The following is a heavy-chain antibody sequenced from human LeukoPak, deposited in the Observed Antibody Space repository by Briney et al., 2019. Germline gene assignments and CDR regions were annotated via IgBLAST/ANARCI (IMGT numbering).Heavy chain of an antibody. V-gene: IGHV1-18*01. Sequence: ASVKVSCKASGYTFTTYAMNWVRQAPGQGLEWMGWISAYNGNTNYAQKLQGRVTMTTDTSTSTAYMELRSLRSDDTAVYYCARDFAGGRRLVEVAATRPMGYWGQGTLVTVSS. CDR3: ARDFAGGRRLVEVAATRPMGY. CDR2: ISAYNGNT. CDR1: GYTFTTYA. D-gene: IGHD2-15*01. J-gene: IGHJ4*02.